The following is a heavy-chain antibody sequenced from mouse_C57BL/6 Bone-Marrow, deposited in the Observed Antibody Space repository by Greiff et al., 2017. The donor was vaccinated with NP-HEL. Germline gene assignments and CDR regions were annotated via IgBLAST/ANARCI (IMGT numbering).Heavy chain of an antibody. D-gene: IGHD2-3*01. V-gene: IGHV1-4*01. J-gene: IGHJ2*01. CDR2: INPSSGYT. Sequence: VQLQQSGAELARPGASVKMSCKASGYTFTSYTMHWVKQRPGQGLEWIGYINPSSGYTKYNQKFKDKATLTADKSSSTAYMQLSSLTSEDSAVYYCASIYDGYYQGYYFDYWGQGTTLTVSS. CDR3: ASIYDGYYQGYYFDY. CDR1: GYTFTSYT.